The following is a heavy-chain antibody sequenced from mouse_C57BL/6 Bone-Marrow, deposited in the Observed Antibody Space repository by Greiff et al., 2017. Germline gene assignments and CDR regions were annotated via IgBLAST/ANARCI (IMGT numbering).Heavy chain of an antibody. CDR1: GFTFSDYY. J-gene: IGHJ3*01. Sequence: EVQGVESGGGLVKPGGSLKLSCAASGFTFSDYYMYWVRQTPEKRLEWVAYISNGGGSTYYPDTVKGRFTISRDNAKNTLYLQMSRLRSEDTAMYYCARHWAYWGQGTLVTVSA. CDR3: ARHWAY. CDR2: ISNGGGST. V-gene: IGHV5-12*01.